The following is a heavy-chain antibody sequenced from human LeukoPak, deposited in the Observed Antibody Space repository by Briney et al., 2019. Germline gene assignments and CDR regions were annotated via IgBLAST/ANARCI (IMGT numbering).Heavy chain of an antibody. CDR2: MYYSGST. D-gene: IGHD3-22*01. J-gene: IGHJ5*02. CDR1: GDSISSGDYY. V-gene: IGHV4-30-4*01. Sequence: PSETLSLTCTVSGDSISSGDYYWSRIRQPPGKVREWIAYMYYSGSTYYNPSLKSRATMSADTSKNQLSLKLSSVTAADMAVYYCARPYYYDSRIDPWGQGILVTVSS. CDR3: ARPYYYDSRIDP.